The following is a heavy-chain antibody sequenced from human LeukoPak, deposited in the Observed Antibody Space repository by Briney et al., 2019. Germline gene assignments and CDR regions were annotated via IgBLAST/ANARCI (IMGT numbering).Heavy chain of an antibody. Sequence: SVKVSCKASGGTFSSYAISWVRQAPGQGLEWMGGIIPIFGTANYAQKFQGRVTITADESTSTAYMELSSLRSEDTAVYYCARGRNWGVSYYYYYMDVWGKGTTVTISS. CDR2: IIPIFGTA. CDR1: GGTFSSYA. CDR3: ARGRNWGVSYYYYYMDV. J-gene: IGHJ6*03. D-gene: IGHD7-27*01. V-gene: IGHV1-69*13.